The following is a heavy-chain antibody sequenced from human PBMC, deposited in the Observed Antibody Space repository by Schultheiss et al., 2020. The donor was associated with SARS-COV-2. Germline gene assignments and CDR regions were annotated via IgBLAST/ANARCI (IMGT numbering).Heavy chain of an antibody. CDR2: IYWDDDK. Sequence: SGPTLVKPTQTLTLTCTFSGFSLNTPGAGVGWIRQSAEKALEWLAIIYWDDDKRYRPSLKSRLTISKDTSKNQVVLTMTNMDPVDTATYYCARILGTGIRSAFDYWGQGTLVTVSS. CDR1: GFSLNTPGAG. V-gene: IGHV2-5*02. CDR3: ARILGTGIRSAFDY. D-gene: IGHD1-1*01. J-gene: IGHJ4*02.